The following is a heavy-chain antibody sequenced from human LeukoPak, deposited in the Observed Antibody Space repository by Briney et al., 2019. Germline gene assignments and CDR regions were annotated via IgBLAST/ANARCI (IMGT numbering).Heavy chain of an antibody. CDR1: GGSISSSSYY. J-gene: IGHJ4*01. D-gene: IGHD4-17*01. V-gene: IGHV4-39*07. CDR3: ARAPGTTFDY. CDR2: IYHSGST. Sequence: SETLSLTCTVSGGSISSSSYYWGWIRQPPGKGLEWIGSIYHSGSTYYKPSLKSRVTISVDTSKNQFSLKLSSVTAADTAVYYCARAPGTTFDYWGHGNMVTVSS.